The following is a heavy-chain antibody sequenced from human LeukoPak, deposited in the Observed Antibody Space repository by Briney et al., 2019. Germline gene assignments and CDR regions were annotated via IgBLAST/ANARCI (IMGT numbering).Heavy chain of an antibody. CDR2: ISYTVTS. Sequence: KPSETLSLTCTVSGGSISTYYWSWIRQPPGKGLEWIGYISYTVTSNYNPSLKSRVTISVDTSKNQFSLKLSSVTAADTAVYYCARVGDWNYLVYWGQGTLVTVSS. D-gene: IGHD3/OR15-3a*01. CDR3: ARVGDWNYLVY. V-gene: IGHV4-59*01. CDR1: GGSISTYY. J-gene: IGHJ4*02.